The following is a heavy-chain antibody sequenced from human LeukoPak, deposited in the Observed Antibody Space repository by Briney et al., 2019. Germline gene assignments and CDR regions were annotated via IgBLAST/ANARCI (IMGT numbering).Heavy chain of an antibody. CDR1: GFTVSSNY. CDR2: IYSGGST. V-gene: IGHV3-66*01. J-gene: IGHJ4*02. CDR3: ARDPGYYYDSSGYPN. D-gene: IGHD3-22*01. Sequence: GGSLRLSCAASGFTVSSNYMSWVRQAPGKGLEWVSVIYSGGSTYYADSVKGRFTISRDNSKNTLYLQMNGLRAEDTAVYYCARDPGYYYDSSGYPNWGQGTLVTVSS.